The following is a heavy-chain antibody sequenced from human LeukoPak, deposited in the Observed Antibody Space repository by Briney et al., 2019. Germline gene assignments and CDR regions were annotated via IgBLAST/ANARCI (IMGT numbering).Heavy chain of an antibody. CDR2: IYHSGST. V-gene: IGHV4-38-2*02. CDR1: GYSISSGYY. J-gene: IGHJ6*03. Sequence: SETLSLTCTVSGYSISSGYYWGWIPQPPGKGLEWIGSIYHSGSTYYNPSLKSRVTISVDTSKNQFSLKLSSVTAADTAVYYCARVPRSRYYYYMDVWGKGTTVTVSS. CDR3: ARVPRSRYYYYMDV.